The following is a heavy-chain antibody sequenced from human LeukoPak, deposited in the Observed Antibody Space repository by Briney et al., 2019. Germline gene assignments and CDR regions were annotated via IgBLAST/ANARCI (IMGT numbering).Heavy chain of an antibody. CDR3: ARELGPRDYYYGMDV. CDR1: GFTFSSYA. CDR2: ISYVGSNK. D-gene: IGHD3-10*01. V-gene: IGHV3-30*01. J-gene: IGHJ6*02. Sequence: GGSLRLSCAASGFTFSSYAMHWVRQAPGKGLERVAVISYVGSNKYYADSVKGRFTISRYNAKNTLYLQMNSLRAEDTAVYYCARELGPRDYYYGMDVWGQGTTVTVSS.